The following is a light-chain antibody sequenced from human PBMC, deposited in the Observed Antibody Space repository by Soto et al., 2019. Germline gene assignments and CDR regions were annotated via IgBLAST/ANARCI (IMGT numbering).Light chain of an antibody. CDR3: QTWGTGYV. CDR1: SGHSSYA. J-gene: IGLJ1*01. V-gene: IGLV4-69*01. CDR2: LNSDGSH. Sequence: QSVLTQSPSASASLGASVKLTCTLSSGHSSYAIAWHQQQPEKGPRYLMKLNSDGSHSKGDGIPDRFSGSSSGAERYLTISSLQSEDEADDYWQTWGTGYVFGTGTKLTVL.